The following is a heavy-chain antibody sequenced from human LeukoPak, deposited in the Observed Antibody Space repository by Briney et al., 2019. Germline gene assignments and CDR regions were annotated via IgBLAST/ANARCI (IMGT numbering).Heavy chain of an antibody. Sequence: GGSLRLSCAASEFTFSTYHMHWVRQAPGKGLEWVSSLSSSSSSFTYYADSVKGRFTISRDNAKNSLYPQMNSLRAEDTAVYYCARGTYWSPLDFDYWGQGTLVTVSS. CDR3: ARGTYWSPLDFDY. D-gene: IGHD3-10*01. J-gene: IGHJ4*02. CDR1: EFTFSTYH. CDR2: LSSSSSSFT. V-gene: IGHV3-21*01.